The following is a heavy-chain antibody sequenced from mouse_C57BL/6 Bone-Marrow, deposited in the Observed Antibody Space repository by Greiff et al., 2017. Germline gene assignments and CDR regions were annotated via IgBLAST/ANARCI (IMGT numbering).Heavy chain of an antibody. CDR1: GFTFSSYA. V-gene: IGHV5-9-1*02. J-gene: IGHJ1*03. D-gene: IGHD1-1*01. Sequence: EVQLVESGEGLVKPGGSLKLSCAASGFTFSSYAMSWVRQTPEKRLEWVAYISSGGDYIYYADTVKGRFTISRDNAKNTTYLQMSSLKSEDTAMYYCTRVLRYWYFDVWGTGTTVTVAS. CDR2: ISSGGDYI. CDR3: TRVLRYWYFDV.